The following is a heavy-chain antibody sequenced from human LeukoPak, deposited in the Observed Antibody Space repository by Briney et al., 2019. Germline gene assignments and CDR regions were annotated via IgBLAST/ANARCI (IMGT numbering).Heavy chain of an antibody. CDR2: IYYSGNT. D-gene: IGHD3/OR15-3a*01. Sequence: TFSIYWMSWVRQAPGKGLEWIGSIYYSGNTYYNASLKSQVSISIDTSKNQFSLRLTSVTAADTAVYYCARQTGSGLFILPGGQGTLVTVSS. CDR3: ARQTGSGLFILP. CDR1: TFSIYW. V-gene: IGHV4-39*01. J-gene: IGHJ4*02.